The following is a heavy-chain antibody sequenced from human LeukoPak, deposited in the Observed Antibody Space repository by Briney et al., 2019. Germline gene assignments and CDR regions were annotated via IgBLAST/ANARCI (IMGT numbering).Heavy chain of an antibody. Sequence: SETLSLTCTVSGGSISSSSYYWGWIRQPPGKGLEWIGSIYYSGSTYYNPSLKSRVTISVDTSKNQFSLKPSSVTAADTAVYYCARLRSTGSWYFDYWGQGTLVTVSS. D-gene: IGHD1-14*01. J-gene: IGHJ4*02. CDR1: GGSISSSSYY. CDR3: ARLRSTGSWYFDY. CDR2: IYYSGST. V-gene: IGHV4-39*01.